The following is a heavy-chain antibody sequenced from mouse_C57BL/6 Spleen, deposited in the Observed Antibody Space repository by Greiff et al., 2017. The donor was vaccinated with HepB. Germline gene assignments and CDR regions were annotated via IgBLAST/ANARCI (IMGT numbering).Heavy chain of an antibody. CDR3: AREKGALDY. Sequence: EVKLMESGGGLVKPGGSLKLSCAASGFTFSSYAMSWVRQTPEKRLEWVATISDGGSYTYYPDNVKGRFTISRDNAKNNLYLQMSHLKSEDTAMYYCAREKGALDYWGQGTTLTVSS. J-gene: IGHJ2*01. V-gene: IGHV5-4*01. CDR2: ISDGGSYT. CDR1: GFTFSSYA. D-gene: IGHD1-3*01.